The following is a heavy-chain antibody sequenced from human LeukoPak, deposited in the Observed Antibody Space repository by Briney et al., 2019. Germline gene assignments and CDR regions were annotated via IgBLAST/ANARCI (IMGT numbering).Heavy chain of an antibody. V-gene: IGHV3-11*04. CDR3: AKDRAYYSDSSGYYQVRAYDY. Sequence: PGGSLRLSCAASGFTFSDYYMSWIRQAPGKALEWVSYVSSGSSTIYYADSVKGRFTVSRDNGKRSLYLHMNSLRAEDTAMYYCAKDRAYYSDSSGYYQVRAYDYWGQGTLVTVSS. J-gene: IGHJ4*02. CDR2: VSSGSSTI. D-gene: IGHD3-22*01. CDR1: GFTFSDYY.